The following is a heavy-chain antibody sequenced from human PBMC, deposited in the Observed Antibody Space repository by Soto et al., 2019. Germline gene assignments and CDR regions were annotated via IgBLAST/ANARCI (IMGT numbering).Heavy chain of an antibody. CDR1: GATLDTYT. D-gene: IGHD3-10*01. CDR2: INAGNGDS. J-gene: IGHJ3*02. CDR3: ARRGSSYSFDM. Sequence: QVQFVQSGAEVEKPGASVKVSCKASGATLDTYTVHWVRQAPGQGLEWMGWINAGNGDSKTSQKFQGTVSITRDKSASTFYMEMSNLRSEDTAVYYCARRGSSYSFDMWGQGTMVTVSS. V-gene: IGHV1-3*01.